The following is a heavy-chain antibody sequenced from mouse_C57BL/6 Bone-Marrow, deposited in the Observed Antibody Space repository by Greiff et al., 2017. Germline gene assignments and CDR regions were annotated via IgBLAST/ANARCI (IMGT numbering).Heavy chain of an antibody. CDR2: ISYSGST. V-gene: IGHV3-8*01. CDR1: GYSITSDY. CDR3: ARCNYGSSTWYFDV. D-gene: IGHD1-1*01. J-gene: IGHJ1*03. Sequence: EVMLVESGPGLAKPSQTLSLTCSVTGYSITSDYWNWIRKFPGNKLEYMGYISYSGSTYYNPSLKSRISITRYTSKNQYYLQLNSVTTEDTATYYCARCNYGSSTWYFDVWGTGTTVTVSS.